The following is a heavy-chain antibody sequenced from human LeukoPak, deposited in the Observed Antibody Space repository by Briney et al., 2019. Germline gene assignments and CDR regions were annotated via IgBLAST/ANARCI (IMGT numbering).Heavy chain of an antibody. V-gene: IGHV3-21*04. CDR2: ISSSSSYI. CDR1: GFTFSSYS. D-gene: IGHD1-1*01. J-gene: IGHJ4*02. Sequence: PGRSLRLSCAASGFTFSSYSMNWVRQAPGKGLEWVSSISSSSSYIYYADSVKGRFTISRDNSKNTLYLQMNSLRAEDTAVYYCARSTPPIGRSTYYFDYWGQGTLVTVSS. CDR3: ARSTPPIGRSTYYFDY.